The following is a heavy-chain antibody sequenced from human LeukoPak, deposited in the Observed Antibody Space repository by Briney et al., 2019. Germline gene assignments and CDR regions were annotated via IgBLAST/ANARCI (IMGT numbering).Heavy chain of an antibody. V-gene: IGHV2-5*02. Sequence: EAGPTLVKPTQTLTLTCTFSGFSLSTSGVGVGWIRHPPGKALGWLALIYWDDDKRYSPSLKSRLTITKDTSKNQVVLTMTNMDPVDTATYYCAHRRSGSNFDYWGQGTLVTVSS. CDR2: IYWDDDK. D-gene: IGHD3-10*01. CDR3: AHRRSGSNFDY. CDR1: GFSLSTSGVG. J-gene: IGHJ4*02.